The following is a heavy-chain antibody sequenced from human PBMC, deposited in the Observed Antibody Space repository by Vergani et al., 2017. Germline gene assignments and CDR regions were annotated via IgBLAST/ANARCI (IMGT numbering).Heavy chain of an antibody. CDR2: IYYSGSN. D-gene: IGHD6-6*01. CDR1: GGSISSSSYY. CDR3: ARHNRAGSSSTKYYFDY. V-gene: IGHV4-39*01. J-gene: IGHJ4*02. Sequence: QLQLQESGPGLVKPSETLSLTCTVSGGSISSSSYYWGWIRQPPGKGLEWIGSIYYSGSNYYNPSLKSRVTISVDTSKNQFSLKLSSVTAADTALYYCARHNRAGSSSTKYYFDYWGQGTLVTVSS.